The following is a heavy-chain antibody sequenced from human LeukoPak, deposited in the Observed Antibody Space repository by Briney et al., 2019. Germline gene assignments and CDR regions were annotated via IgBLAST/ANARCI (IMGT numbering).Heavy chain of an antibody. CDR2: INHSGST. CDR3: ARSGLRWSYYYYGMDV. D-gene: IGHD4-23*01. J-gene: IGHJ6*02. V-gene: IGHV4-34*01. CDR1: GGSFSGYY. Sequence: SETLSLTCAVYGGSFSGYYWSWIRQPPGKGLEWIGEINHSGSTNYNPSLKSRVTISVDTSKSQFSLKLSSVTAADTAVYYCARSGLRWSYYYYGMDVWGQGTTVTVSS.